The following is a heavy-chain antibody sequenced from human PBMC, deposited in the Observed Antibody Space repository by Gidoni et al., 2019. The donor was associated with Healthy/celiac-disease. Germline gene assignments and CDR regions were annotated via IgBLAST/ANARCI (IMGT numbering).Heavy chain of an antibody. J-gene: IGHJ4*02. CDR3: WYYYDSSGLLTDY. CDR2: IIPIFGTA. CDR1: GGTFSSYA. V-gene: IGHV1-69*01. Sequence: QVQLVQSGAEVKTPGSSVKVSCKASGGTFSSYAISWVRQAPGQGLEWRGGIIPIFGTANYAQKFQGRVTITEDESTSTAYMELSSLRSEDTAVYYCWYYYDSSGLLTDYWGQGTLVTVSS. D-gene: IGHD3-22*01.